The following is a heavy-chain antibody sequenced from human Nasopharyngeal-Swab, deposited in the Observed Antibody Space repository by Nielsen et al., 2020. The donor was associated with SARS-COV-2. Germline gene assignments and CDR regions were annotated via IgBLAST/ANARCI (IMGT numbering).Heavy chain of an antibody. V-gene: IGHV1-69*13. Sequence: SVKVSCKASGGTFSSYAINWVRQAPGQELEWMGGIIPIFGTANYAQKFQGRVTITEDESTSTVYMELSSLRSEAMTVYYCARGVVPAAMHGWFDPWGQGTLVPSPQ. CDR1: GGTFSSYA. CDR2: IIPIFGTA. J-gene: IGHJ5*02. CDR3: ARGVVPAAMHGWFDP. D-gene: IGHD2-2*01.